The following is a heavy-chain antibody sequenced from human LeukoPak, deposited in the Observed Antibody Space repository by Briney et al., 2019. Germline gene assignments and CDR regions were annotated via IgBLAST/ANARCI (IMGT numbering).Heavy chain of an antibody. CDR1: GFTFSDYY. D-gene: IGHD3-22*01. CDR3: ANWHYYDSSGYPYYYYGMDV. V-gene: IGHV3-11*01. CDR2: ISSSGSTI. Sequence: PGGSLRLSCAASGFTFSDYYMSWIRQAPGKGLEWISYISSSGSTIYYADSVKGRFTISRDNAKNSLSLQMNSLRAEDTAVYYCANWHYYDSSGYPYYYYGMDVWGQGATVTVSS. J-gene: IGHJ6*02.